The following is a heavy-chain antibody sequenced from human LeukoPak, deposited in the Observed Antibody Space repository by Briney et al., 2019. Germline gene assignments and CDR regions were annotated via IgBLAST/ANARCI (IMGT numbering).Heavy chain of an antibody. V-gene: IGHV3-48*03. CDR3: ARGFGAVAGRGPFFDY. Sequence: GGSLRLSCAASGFTFSSYEMNWVRQAPGKGLEWVSYISSSGSTIYYADSVKGRFTISRDNAKNSLYLQMNSLRAEDTAVYYCARGFGAVAGRGPFFDYWGQGTLVTVSP. J-gene: IGHJ4*02. D-gene: IGHD6-19*01. CDR1: GFTFSSYE. CDR2: ISSSGSTI.